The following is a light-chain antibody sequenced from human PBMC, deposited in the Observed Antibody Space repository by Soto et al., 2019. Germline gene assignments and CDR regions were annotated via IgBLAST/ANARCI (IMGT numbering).Light chain of an antibody. CDR1: SSDVGGYNY. CDR2: DVS. J-gene: IGLJ1*01. CDR3: CSYTTSNTRQIV. V-gene: IGLV2-14*01. Sequence: QCALAQPASVSGSPGQSLTITCTGTSSDVGGYNYVSWYQQHPGKAPKFMIYDVSDRPSGVSNRFSGSKSGNTASLTISGLQAEDEADYYCCSYTTSNTRQIVFGTGTKVTVL.